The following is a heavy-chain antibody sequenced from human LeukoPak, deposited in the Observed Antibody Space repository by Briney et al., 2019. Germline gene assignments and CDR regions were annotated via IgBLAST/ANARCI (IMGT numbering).Heavy chain of an antibody. Sequence: GGSLRLSCAASGFTFSSYAMHWVRQAPGKGLEWVAVISYDGSNKYYADSVKGRFTISGDNSKNTLYLQMNSLRAEDTAVYYCARDQGYSSNDYWGQGTLVTVSS. CDR1: GFTFSSYA. J-gene: IGHJ4*02. CDR3: ARDQGYSSNDY. CDR2: ISYDGSNK. D-gene: IGHD6-13*01. V-gene: IGHV3-30*04.